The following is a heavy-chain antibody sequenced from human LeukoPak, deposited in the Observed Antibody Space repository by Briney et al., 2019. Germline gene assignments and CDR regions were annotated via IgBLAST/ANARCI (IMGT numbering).Heavy chain of an antibody. Sequence: ASAKVSCKASGGTFSSYAISWVRQAPGQGLEWMGGIIPIFGTANYAQKFQGRVTITADESTSTAYMELRSLRSDDTAVYYCARVAYDYVWGSYRLRYFDYWGQGTLVTVSS. V-gene: IGHV1-69*13. CDR3: ARVAYDYVWGSYRLRYFDY. J-gene: IGHJ4*02. CDR1: GGTFSSYA. CDR2: IIPIFGTA. D-gene: IGHD3-16*02.